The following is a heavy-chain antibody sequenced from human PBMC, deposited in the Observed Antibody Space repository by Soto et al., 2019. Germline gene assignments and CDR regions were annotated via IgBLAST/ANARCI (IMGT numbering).Heavy chain of an antibody. CDR1: GGSFSGYY. V-gene: IGHV4-34*01. CDR2: INHSGST. J-gene: IGHJ4*02. Sequence: PSETLSLTCAVDGGSFSGYYWSWIRQPPGKGLEWIGEINHSGSTNYNPSLKSRVTISVDTSKNQFSLKLSSVTAADTAVYYCARGGTYPTIAAAGTFDYWGQGTLVTSPQ. CDR3: ARGGTYPTIAAAGTFDY. D-gene: IGHD6-13*01.